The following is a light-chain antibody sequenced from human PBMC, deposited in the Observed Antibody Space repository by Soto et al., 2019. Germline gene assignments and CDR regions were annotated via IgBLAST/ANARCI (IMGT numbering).Light chain of an antibody. J-gene: IGKJ4*01. CDR3: QQSHSAPLT. CDR1: QSISSH. V-gene: IGKV1-39*01. Sequence: QMTQSPSSLFASVGDRVTITCRASQSISSHLNWYQQKVGQTPRLLIYAASTLQSEVPPRFSGSGSGTEFTLTISGLQREDCATYYCQQSHSAPLTVGGGTKIQI. CDR2: AAS.